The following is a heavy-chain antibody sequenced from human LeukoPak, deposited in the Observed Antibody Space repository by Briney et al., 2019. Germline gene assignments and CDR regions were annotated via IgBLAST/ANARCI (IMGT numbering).Heavy chain of an antibody. J-gene: IGHJ4*02. CDR1: GFTFSSYA. D-gene: IGHD6-19*01. CDR2: LWYDGTNK. CDR3: ARTRYNSGGGDF. Sequence: PGRSLRLSCAASGFTFSSYAMHWVRQAPGKGLEWVAVLWYDGTNKYYADSVEGRFTISRDNSKNTLYLQMNSLRAEDTAVYYCARTRYNSGGGDFWGQGTRVTVSP. V-gene: IGHV3-33*08.